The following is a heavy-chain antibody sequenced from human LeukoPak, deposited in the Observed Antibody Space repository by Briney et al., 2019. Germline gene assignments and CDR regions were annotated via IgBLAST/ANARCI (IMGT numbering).Heavy chain of an antibody. V-gene: IGHV1-2*06. CDR1: GYTFTGYY. CDR2: INPNSGGT. Sequence: ASVKVSCKASGYTFTGYYMHWVRQAPGQGLEWMGRINPNSGGTNYAQKFQGRVTMTRDTSISTAYMELSRLRSDDTAVCYCAREMWYDSSGYYYGYWGQGTLVTVSS. D-gene: IGHD3-22*01. CDR3: AREMWYDSSGYYYGY. J-gene: IGHJ4*02.